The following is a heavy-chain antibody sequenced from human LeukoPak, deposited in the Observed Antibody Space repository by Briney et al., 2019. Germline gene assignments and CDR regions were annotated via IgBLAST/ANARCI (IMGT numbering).Heavy chain of an antibody. Sequence: SETLSLICNVSGDYITTTNYYWAWIRQPPGKGLEWIASVFYSGTTYYNPSLKSRVLISMDTSTKQISLRLTSVTATDTAIYYCARRSRLYKHETTGYHDSWGQGTLVTVSS. CDR2: VFYSGTT. D-gene: IGHD3-9*01. J-gene: IGHJ4*02. CDR1: GDYITTTNYY. CDR3: ARRSRLYKHETTGYHDS. V-gene: IGHV4-39*01.